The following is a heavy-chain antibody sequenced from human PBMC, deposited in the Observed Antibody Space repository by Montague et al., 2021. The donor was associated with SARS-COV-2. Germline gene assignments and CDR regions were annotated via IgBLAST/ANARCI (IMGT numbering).Heavy chain of an antibody. D-gene: IGHD3-16*02. Sequence: SETLSLTCTVSGGSLSSSSYYWGWLRQPPGKGLEWIGSIYYSGSTYCNPSLQSRVTISVDTSKNQFSLKLSSVTAADTAVYYCARALIMITLGGMIAHWFDPWGQGTLVTVSS. V-gene: IGHV4-39*07. CDR3: ARALIMITLGGMIAHWFDP. J-gene: IGHJ5*02. CDR1: GGSLSSSSYY. CDR2: IYYSGST.